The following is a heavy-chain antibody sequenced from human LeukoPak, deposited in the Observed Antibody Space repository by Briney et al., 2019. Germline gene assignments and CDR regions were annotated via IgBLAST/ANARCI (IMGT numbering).Heavy chain of an antibody. V-gene: IGHV3-30*02. CDR1: GFTFSSYG. Sequence: GGSLRLSCAASGFTFSSYGMHWVRQAPGNGLEWVAFIRYDGSNKNYADSVKGRFTISRDNSKNTLYLQMNSLRAEDTAVYYCAEARYFDWLTSDYWGQGTLVTVSS. CDR3: AEARYFDWLTSDY. J-gene: IGHJ4*02. D-gene: IGHD3-9*01. CDR2: IRYDGSNK.